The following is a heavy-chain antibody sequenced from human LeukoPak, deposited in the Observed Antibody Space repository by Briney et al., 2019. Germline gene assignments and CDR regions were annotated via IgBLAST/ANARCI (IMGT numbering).Heavy chain of an antibody. CDR2: IKSKTDGDTT. D-gene: IGHD1-7*01. J-gene: IGHJ4*02. V-gene: IGHV3-15*01. Sequence: GGSLRLSCAASGFTFSSYAMSWVRQAPGKGLEWVGRIKSKTDGDTTDYAAPVKGRFTISRDESKDTLYLQMSSLKAEDTAVYYCTRDKLELRQFDYWGQGTLVTVSS. CDR3: TRDKLELRQFDY. CDR1: GFTFSSYA.